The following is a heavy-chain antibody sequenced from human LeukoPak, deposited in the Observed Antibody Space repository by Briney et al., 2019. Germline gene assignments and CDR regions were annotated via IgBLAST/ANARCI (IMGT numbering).Heavy chain of an antibody. V-gene: IGHV4-39*07. J-gene: IGHJ1*01. CDR3: ARDPPGGIGEYFQH. CDR2: IYSSGSP. D-gene: IGHD2-15*01. Sequence: SETLSLTCTVSGASISNSEFYWGWLRQAPGKGLEWIGSIYSSGSPYYSPSFKSRATMSIDRSQNHFSLRLTSVTAADTAVYYCARDPPGGIGEYFQHWGQGTLVTVSS. CDR1: GASISNSEFY.